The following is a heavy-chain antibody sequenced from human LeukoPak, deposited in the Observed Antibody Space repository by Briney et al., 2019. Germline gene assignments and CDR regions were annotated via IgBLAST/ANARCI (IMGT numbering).Heavy chain of an antibody. J-gene: IGHJ5*02. D-gene: IGHD2-2*01. Sequence: SETLSLTFTVSGGSISSSSYYWGWIRQPPGKGLEWIGSIYYSGSTYYNPSLKSRVTISVDTSKKQFSLKLSSVTAADTAVYYCARDGARVVSWFDPWGQGTLVTVSS. CDR1: GGSISSSSYY. V-gene: IGHV4-39*07. CDR2: IYYSGST. CDR3: ARDGARVVSWFDP.